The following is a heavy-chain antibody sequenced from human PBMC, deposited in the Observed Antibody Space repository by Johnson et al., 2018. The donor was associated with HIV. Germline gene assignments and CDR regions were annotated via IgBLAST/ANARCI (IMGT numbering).Heavy chain of an antibody. CDR3: TTFNSQMGEDVFDI. V-gene: IGHV3-30*02. J-gene: IGHJ3*02. CDR1: GFTFRSYG. CDR2: IRYDGSNE. D-gene: IGHD3-16*01. Sequence: QMLLVESGGGVVQPGRSLRLSCAASGFTFRSYGMHWVRQAPGKGLAWVAFIRYDGSNEYYADSVKDRITISRDNSKNTLFLQMNGLRVEDTAIYYCTTFNSQMGEDVFDIWGQGTMVTVSS.